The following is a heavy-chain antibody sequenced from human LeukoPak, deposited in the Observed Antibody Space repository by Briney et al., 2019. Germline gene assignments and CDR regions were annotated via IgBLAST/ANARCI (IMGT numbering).Heavy chain of an antibody. CDR3: ARGEYGLFDY. D-gene: IGHD2/OR15-2a*01. Sequence: SETLSLTCTVSGGSISGGSYYWSWIRQPPGKGLEWIGYIYYSGSTKYNLSLKSRVTISVDTSKNQLSLKLSSVTAADTAVCYCARGEYGLFDYWGQGTLVTVSS. CDR2: IYYSGST. V-gene: IGHV4-61*01. CDR1: GGSISGGSYY. J-gene: IGHJ4*02.